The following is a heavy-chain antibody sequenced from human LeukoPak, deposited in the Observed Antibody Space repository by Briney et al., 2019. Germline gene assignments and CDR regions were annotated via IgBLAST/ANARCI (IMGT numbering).Heavy chain of an antibody. D-gene: IGHD3-22*01. CDR1: GGSISSSSYY. Sequence: SETLSLTRTVSGGSISSSSYYWGWIRQPPGKGLEWIGSIYYSGSTYYNPSLKSRVTISVDTSKNQFSLKLSSVTAADTAVYYCARLRFYYYDSSGYLNAWGQGTLVTVSS. V-gene: IGHV4-39*01. CDR2: IYYSGST. CDR3: ARLRFYYYDSSGYLNA. J-gene: IGHJ4*02.